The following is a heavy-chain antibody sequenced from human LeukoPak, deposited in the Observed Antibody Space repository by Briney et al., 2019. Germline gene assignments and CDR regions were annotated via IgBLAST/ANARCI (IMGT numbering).Heavy chain of an antibody. CDR3: ARGGIITSYAFEI. CDR2: ISNTSSYI. CDR1: GFSFSTYA. Sequence: GGSLRLSCAASGFSFSTYAKSWVRQAPGKGLEWVSCISNTSSYIFYADSVRGRFTISRDNAKNSLYLQMDGLRAEDTAVYYCARGGIITSYAFEIWGQGTMVTVSS. V-gene: IGHV3-21*01. J-gene: IGHJ3*02. D-gene: IGHD1-26*01.